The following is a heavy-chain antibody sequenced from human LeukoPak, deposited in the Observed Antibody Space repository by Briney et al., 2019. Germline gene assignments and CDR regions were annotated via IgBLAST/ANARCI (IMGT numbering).Heavy chain of an antibody. V-gene: IGHV1-69*05. CDR3: ARDSLGARNWFDP. D-gene: IGHD1-26*01. CDR1: VGTFSSYA. CDR2: IIPIFGTA. Sequence: ASVKVSCKASVGTFSSYAISWVRQDPGQGLEWMGGIIPIFGTANYAQKFQGRVTITTDESTSTAYMELSSLRSEDTAVYYCARDSLGARNWFDPWGQGTLVTVSS. J-gene: IGHJ5*02.